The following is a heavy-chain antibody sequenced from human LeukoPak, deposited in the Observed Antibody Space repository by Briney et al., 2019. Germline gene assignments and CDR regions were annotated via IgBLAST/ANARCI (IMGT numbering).Heavy chain of an antibody. CDR3: ARRAGDYSHPYDY. CDR1: GFRFNTYW. V-gene: IGHV3-7*03. J-gene: IGHJ4*02. D-gene: IGHD3-22*01. Sequence: GGSLRLSCAASGFRFNTYWMSWVRQAPGKGLEWVANIKQDGNEKYYADSVKGRFTISRDNGKNSLDLQMNSLRAEDTAVYYCARRAGDYSHPYDYWGQGTLVTVSS. CDR2: IKQDGNEK.